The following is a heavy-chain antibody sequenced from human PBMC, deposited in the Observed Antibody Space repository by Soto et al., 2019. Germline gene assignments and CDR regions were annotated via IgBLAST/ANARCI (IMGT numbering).Heavy chain of an antibody. V-gene: IGHV3-53*01. D-gene: IGHD3-10*01. CDR2: IYSGGST. Sequence: EVQLVDSGGGLIQPGGSLRLSCAVSGFTVSSSHMSWVRQAPGKGLEWVSVIYSGGSTYYAVSVRGRFSISRDNSRTTVYLQLNGLRAEDTGVYYGAGVGPYGSGSYSFRYNWFDPWGLGTLVTVSS. J-gene: IGHJ5*02. CDR3: AGVGPYGSGSYSFRYNWFDP. CDR1: GFTVSSSH.